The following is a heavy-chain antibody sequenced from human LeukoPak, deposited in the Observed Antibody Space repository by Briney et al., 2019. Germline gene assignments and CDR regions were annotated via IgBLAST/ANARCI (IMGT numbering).Heavy chain of an antibody. J-gene: IGHJ4*02. D-gene: IGHD1-26*01. V-gene: IGHV4-39*01. CDR1: GGSVSSTRHY. CDR3: ARLLKYSGSYYCDF. CDR2: MYYSGST. Sequence: PSETLSLTCTVSGGSVSSTRHYWGWIRQPPGKGLEWIGNMYYSGSTYYNPSLRSRVTTSVDTTKNQFSLKPGSVTAADTAVYYCARLLKYSGSYYCDFWGQGTLVTVSS.